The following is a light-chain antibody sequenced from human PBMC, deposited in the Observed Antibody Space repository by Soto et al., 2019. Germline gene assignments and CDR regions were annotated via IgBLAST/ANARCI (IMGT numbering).Light chain of an antibody. V-gene: IGKV3-11*01. CDR1: QSVSSY. CDR3: QQRSNWPT. CDR2: DAS. Sequence: EIVLTQSPATLSLSPGERATLSCRASQSVSSYLAWYQQKPGQALRLLIYDASNRATGIPARFSGSGSGTDFTLTISSLEPEDFAVYYCQQRSNWPTFGQGTKVEIK. J-gene: IGKJ1*01.